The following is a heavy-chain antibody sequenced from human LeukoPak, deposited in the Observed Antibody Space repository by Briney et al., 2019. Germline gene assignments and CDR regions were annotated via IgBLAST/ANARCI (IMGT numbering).Heavy chain of an antibody. J-gene: IGHJ4*02. D-gene: IGHD3-10*01. CDR3: ARDLVTMVRGRGIHYFDY. CDR2: INANGGGT. V-gene: IGHV1-2*06. CDR1: GYTFTGYY. Sequence: ASVKVSCKASGYTFTGYYMHWGRQAPGQGGEWMGRINANGGGTNYAQKFQRRVTMTRDTSISTAYMELSRLRSDDTAVYYCARDLVTMVRGRGIHYFDYWGQGTLVTVSS.